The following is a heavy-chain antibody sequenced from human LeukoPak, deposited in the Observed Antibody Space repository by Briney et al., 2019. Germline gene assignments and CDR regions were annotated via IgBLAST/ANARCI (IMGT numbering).Heavy chain of an antibody. CDR2: ISGSGGGT. J-gene: IGHJ3*01. V-gene: IGHV3-23*01. CDR3: AKGYDHYDDGGYYSRPDAFDL. D-gene: IGHD3-22*01. Sequence: GGSLRLSCAASGFTFSSYVMSWVRQVPGKGLEWVSAISGSGGGTFYTDSVKGRFTISRDNSKNTLLLQMNSLRAADTAIYYCAKGYDHYDDGGYYSRPDAFDLWGQGTMVTVSS. CDR1: GFTFSSYV.